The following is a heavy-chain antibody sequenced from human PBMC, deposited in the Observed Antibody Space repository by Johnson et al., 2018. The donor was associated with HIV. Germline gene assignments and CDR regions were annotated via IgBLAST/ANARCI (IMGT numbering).Heavy chain of an antibody. CDR3: ARISGWYSPAFDI. D-gene: IGHD6-19*01. J-gene: IGHJ3*02. CDR2: IRYDGSNK. CDR1: GFTFSSYG. V-gene: IGHV3-30*02. Sequence: QVQLVESGGGVVQPGGSLRLSCAASGFTFSSYGMHWVRQAPGKGLEWVAFIRYDGSNKYYADSVTGRFTSSRDNAKNSLYLQMNSLRAEDTAVYYCARISGWYSPAFDIWGQGTMVTVSS.